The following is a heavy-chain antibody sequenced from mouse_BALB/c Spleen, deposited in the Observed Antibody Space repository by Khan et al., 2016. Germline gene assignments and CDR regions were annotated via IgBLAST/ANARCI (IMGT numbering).Heavy chain of an antibody. CDR3: ARSGVYYYVSSFRYYAMDY. J-gene: IGHJ4*01. CDR1: GFTFSSFG. CDR2: ISSGGSPI. V-gene: IGHV5-17*02. D-gene: IGHD1-1*01. Sequence: EVQLVESGGGLVQPGGSRKLSCAASGFTFSSFGMHWVRQAPEKGLEWVAYISSGGSPIFYADTLKGRFTISIDNPKNTPYLQMTSLKTEDTAMYYCARSGVYYYVSSFRYYAMDYWGQGTSVTVSS.